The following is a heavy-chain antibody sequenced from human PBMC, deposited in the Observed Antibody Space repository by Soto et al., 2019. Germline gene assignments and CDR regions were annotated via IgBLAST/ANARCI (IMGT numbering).Heavy chain of an antibody. CDR3: AKDRGIVGATTRDYYYYYGMDV. CDR1: GFTFISYA. D-gene: IGHD1-26*01. Sequence: GGSLRLSCAASGFTFISYAMSWVRQAPGKGLEWVSAISGSGGSTYYADSVKGRFTISRDNSKNTLYLQMNSLRAEDTAVYYCAKDRGIVGATTRDYYYYYGMDVWGQGTTVTV. V-gene: IGHV3-23*01. J-gene: IGHJ6*02. CDR2: ISGSGGST.